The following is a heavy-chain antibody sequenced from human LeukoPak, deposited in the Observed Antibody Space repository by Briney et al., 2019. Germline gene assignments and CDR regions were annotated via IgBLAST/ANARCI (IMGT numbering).Heavy chain of an antibody. CDR2: INAGNGNT. Sequence: ASVKVSCKASGYTLTNYAMHWVRQAPGQRLESMGWINAGNGNTKYSQKFQGRVTITRDTSASTAYMELSSLTSEDTAVYYCAIEQHLVIHYWGQGTLVTVSS. CDR3: AIEQHLVIHY. D-gene: IGHD6-13*01. CDR1: GYTLTNYA. J-gene: IGHJ4*02. V-gene: IGHV1-3*01.